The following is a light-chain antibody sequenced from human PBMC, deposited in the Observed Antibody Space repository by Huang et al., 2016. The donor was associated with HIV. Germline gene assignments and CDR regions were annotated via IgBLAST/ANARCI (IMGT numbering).Light chain of an antibody. CDR2: DAS. V-gene: IGKV3-11*01. CDR1: QSISND. J-gene: IGKJ4*01. Sequence: EIVLTQSPATLSLSPGERATLSCRASQSISNDLAWYQQKPGQAPSLLIDDASNRATGIPARFSGGGSGTDFTLTISNLEPEDSAVYYCQQRTNWPLTFGGGTKVEIK. CDR3: QQRTNWPLT.